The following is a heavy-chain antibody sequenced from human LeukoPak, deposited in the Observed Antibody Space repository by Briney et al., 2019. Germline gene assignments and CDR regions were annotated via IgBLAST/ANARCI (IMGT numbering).Heavy chain of an antibody. CDR3: ARDHYDYVWGSYRPIDY. J-gene: IGHJ4*02. V-gene: IGHV4-34*01. D-gene: IGHD3-16*02. Sequence: SETLSLTCAVYGGSFSGYYWSWIRQPPGKGLEWIGEINHSGSTNYNPSLKSRVTISVDTSKNQFSLKLSSVTAADTAVYYCARDHYDYVWGSYRPIDYWGQGTLVTVSS. CDR2: INHSGST. CDR1: GGSFSGYY.